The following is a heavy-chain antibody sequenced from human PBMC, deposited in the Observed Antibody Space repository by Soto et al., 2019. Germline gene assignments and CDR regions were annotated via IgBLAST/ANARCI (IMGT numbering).Heavy chain of an antibody. V-gene: IGHV1-69*01. CDR1: GGTFSSYA. CDR2: IIPIFGTA. Sequence: QVQLVQSGAEVKKPGSSVKVSCKASGGTFSSYAISWVRQAPGQGLEWMGGIIPIFGTANYAQKFQGRVTITAVESTSTASMELSSLRSEDTAVYYCASLVGATGGVDYYYGMDVWYQGTTVTVSS. J-gene: IGHJ6*02. D-gene: IGHD1-26*01. CDR3: ASLVGATGGVDYYYGMDV.